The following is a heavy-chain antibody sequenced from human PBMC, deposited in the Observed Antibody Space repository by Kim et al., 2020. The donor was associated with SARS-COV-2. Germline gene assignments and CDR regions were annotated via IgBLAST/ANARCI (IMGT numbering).Heavy chain of an antibody. CDR2: INHSGST. Sequence: SETLSLTCAVYGVSFSFYYWSWIRQPPGKGLEWVGEINHSGSTNYNPSLKSRVTISVDTSKNQFSLKLSSVTAADTAVYYCAREEYGMDVWGQGTKVTVSS. J-gene: IGHJ6*02. V-gene: IGHV4-34*01. CDR3: AREEYGMDV. CDR1: GVSFSFYY.